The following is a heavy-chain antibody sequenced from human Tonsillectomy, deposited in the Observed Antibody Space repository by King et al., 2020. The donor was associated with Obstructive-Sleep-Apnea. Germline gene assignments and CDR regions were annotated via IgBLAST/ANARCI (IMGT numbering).Heavy chain of an antibody. CDR3: AKQGTIFGVVTEVDYYGMDV. CDR1: GFTFSSYA. D-gene: IGHD3-3*01. CDR2: ISASGGST. Sequence: VQLLESGGGLVQPGGSLRLSCAASGFTFSSYAMSWVRQAPGKGLEWVSSISASGGSTNYADSVKGQFTISRDNSKNTLYLQMNSLRAEDTAVYYCAKQGTIFGVVTEVDYYGMDVWGQGTTVTVSS. J-gene: IGHJ6*02. V-gene: IGHV3-23*01.